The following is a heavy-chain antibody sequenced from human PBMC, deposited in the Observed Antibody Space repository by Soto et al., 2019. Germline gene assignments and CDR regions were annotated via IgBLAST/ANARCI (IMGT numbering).Heavy chain of an antibody. CDR2: IKQDGSEI. J-gene: IGHJ4*02. Sequence: EVQLVESGGGLVQSGGSLRLSCAASGFTFSSYWMSWVRQGPGKGPEWVANIKQDGSEIYYVDSVKGRFTISRDNAKSSLYLQMTSLRAEDTAVYHCAKSISAIPGDSWVQGTLVTVSS. CDR3: AKSISAIPGDS. D-gene: IGHD2-2*01. V-gene: IGHV3-7*05. CDR1: GFTFSSYW.